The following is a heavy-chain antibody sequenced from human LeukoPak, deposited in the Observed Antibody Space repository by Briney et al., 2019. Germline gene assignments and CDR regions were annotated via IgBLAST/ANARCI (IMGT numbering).Heavy chain of an antibody. CDR2: ISSSSSYI. J-gene: IGHJ6*02. CDR1: GFTFSNYA. CDR3: ARDDHDYYGPDV. Sequence: GGSLRLSCAASGFTFSNYAMSWVRQAPGKGLEWVSSISSSSSYIYYADSVKGRFTISRDNAKNPLYLQMNSLRAEDTAVYYCARDDHDYYGPDVWGQGTTVTVSS. V-gene: IGHV3-21*01. D-gene: IGHD3-10*01.